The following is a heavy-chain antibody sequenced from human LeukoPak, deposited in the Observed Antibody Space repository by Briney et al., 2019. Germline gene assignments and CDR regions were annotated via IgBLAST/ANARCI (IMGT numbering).Heavy chain of an antibody. CDR1: GFTFSSYA. V-gene: IGHV3-30*04. J-gene: IGHJ3*02. CDR2: ISYDGSNK. CDR3: ARDGDCSSTSCYVGAFDI. Sequence: GGSLRPSCAASGFTFSSYAMHWVRQAPGKGLEWVAVISYDGSNKYYADSVKGRFTISRDNSKNTLYLQMNSLRAEDTAVYYCARDGDCSSTSCYVGAFDIWGQGTMVTVSS. D-gene: IGHD2-2*01.